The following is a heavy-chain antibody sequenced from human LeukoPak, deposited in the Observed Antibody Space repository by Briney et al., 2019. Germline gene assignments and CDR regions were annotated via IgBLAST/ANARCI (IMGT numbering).Heavy chain of an antibody. CDR1: EYTFTTYD. CDR3: ARARLVRGPVTPLYYFDY. Sequence: ASVKVSCKASEYTFTTYDINWVRQATGQGLEWMGWMNPNSANTGYAQKFQGRVTITRNTSISTAYMELNSLRSDDTAVYYCARARLVRGPVTPLYYFDYWGQGVLVTVSS. CDR2: MNPNSANT. D-gene: IGHD2-8*02. V-gene: IGHV1-8*03. J-gene: IGHJ4*02.